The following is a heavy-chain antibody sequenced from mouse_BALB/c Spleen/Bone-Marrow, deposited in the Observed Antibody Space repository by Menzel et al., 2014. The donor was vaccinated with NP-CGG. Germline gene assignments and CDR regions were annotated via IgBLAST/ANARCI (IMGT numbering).Heavy chain of an antibody. CDR3: ARDDYAY. CDR2: IYPSTGYT. D-gene: IGHD2-4*01. V-gene: IGHV1-7*01. J-gene: IGHJ3*01. CDR1: GYTFTSYW. Sequence: VKLMESGAELAKPRASVKMSCKASGYTFTSYWMHWVKQRPGQGLEWIGYIYPSTGYTEHNQKFKDKAIMTADKSSSTAYMQLSSLTSEDSAVYYCARDDYAYWGQGTLVTVSA.